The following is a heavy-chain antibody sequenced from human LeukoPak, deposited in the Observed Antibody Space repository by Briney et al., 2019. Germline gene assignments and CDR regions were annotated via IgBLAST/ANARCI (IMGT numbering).Heavy chain of an antibody. J-gene: IGHJ4*02. CDR1: GASINSYY. CDR3: ARRFVDSSGYYYDDY. CDR2: ISHSGTA. V-gene: IGHV4-59*08. Sequence: PSETLSLTCTVSGASINSYYWSWIRQPPGKGLEWIGYISHSGTASYSTSVKSRVAISVHKSENQFSLTLSSVTAADTAVYYCARRFVDSSGYYYDDYWGQGILVTVSS. D-gene: IGHD3-22*01.